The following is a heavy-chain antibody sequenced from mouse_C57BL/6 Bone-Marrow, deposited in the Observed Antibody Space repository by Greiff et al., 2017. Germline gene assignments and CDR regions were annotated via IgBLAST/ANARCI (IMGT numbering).Heavy chain of an antibody. Sequence: VQLQQSVAELVRPGASVKLSCTASGFNIKNTYMHWVKQRPEQSLEWIGRFDPANGYTKYAPKFKGKATITADTSSNTAYLQLSSLTSEDTSIDYCARKRSGYFDVWGTGTTVTVSA. CDR3: ARKRSGYFDV. V-gene: IGHV14-3*01. CDR1: GFNIKNTY. J-gene: IGHJ1*03. CDR2: FDPANGYT.